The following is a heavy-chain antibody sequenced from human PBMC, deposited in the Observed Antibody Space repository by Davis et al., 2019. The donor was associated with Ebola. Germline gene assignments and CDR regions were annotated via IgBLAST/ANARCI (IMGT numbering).Heavy chain of an antibody. V-gene: IGHV1-18*01. J-gene: IGHJ4*02. Sequence: ASVKVSCKTSGYTFTSYGITWVRQAPGQGLEWLGWIRTYDGNTNYAQKLQDRVTMTTDTPTTTVFMEVRNLRSDDTAVYWCARGEGAPDNWGQGTLVTVSS. CDR3: ARGEGAPDN. D-gene: IGHD1-26*01. CDR2: IRTYDGNT. CDR1: GYTFTSYG.